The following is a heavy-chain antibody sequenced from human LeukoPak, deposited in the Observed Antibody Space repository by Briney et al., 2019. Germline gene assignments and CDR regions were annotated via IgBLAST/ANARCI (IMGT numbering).Heavy chain of an antibody. CDR3: ARVRIGSVVPFFDY. D-gene: IGHD4-23*01. Sequence: SETLSLTCTVSGGSISSYYWSWIRQPPGKGLEWIGYIYYSGSTNYNPSLKSRVTISVDTSKNQFSLKLSSVTAADTAVYYCARVRIGSVVPFFDYWGQGTLVTVSS. CDR1: GGSISSYY. V-gene: IGHV4-59*01. CDR2: IYYSGST. J-gene: IGHJ4*02.